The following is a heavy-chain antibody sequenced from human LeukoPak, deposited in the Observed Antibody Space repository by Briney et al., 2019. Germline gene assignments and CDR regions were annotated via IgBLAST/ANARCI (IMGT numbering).Heavy chain of an antibody. CDR1: GGSFSGYY. J-gene: IGHJ6*03. V-gene: IGHV4-34*01. CDR3: ANRRYYDFWSLGDYMDV. CDR2: INHSGST. Sequence: SETLSLTCGVYGGSFSGYYWNWLRQPPGKGLEWIGEINHSGSTNYNPSLKSRVTISVDTSKNQFSLKLSSVTASDTAVCYCANRRYYDFWSLGDYMDVWGKGTTVTVSS. D-gene: IGHD3-3*01.